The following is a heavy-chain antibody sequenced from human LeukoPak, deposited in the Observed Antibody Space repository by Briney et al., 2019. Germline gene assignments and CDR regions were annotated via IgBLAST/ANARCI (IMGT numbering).Heavy chain of an antibody. CDR1: GYTFTSYG. CDR3: ARRMLDSSGWFTFDY. Sequence: ASVKVSCKASGYTFTSYGISLVRQAPGQGLEWMGWISAYNGYTNYAQKLQGRVTMTTDTSTSTAYMELRSLRSDDTAVYYCARRMLDSSGWFTFDYWGQGTLVTVSS. D-gene: IGHD6-19*01. V-gene: IGHV1-18*01. CDR2: ISAYNGYT. J-gene: IGHJ4*02.